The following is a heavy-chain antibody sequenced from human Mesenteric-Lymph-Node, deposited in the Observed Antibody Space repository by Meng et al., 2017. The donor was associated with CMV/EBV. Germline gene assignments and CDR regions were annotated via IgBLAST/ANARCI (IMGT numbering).Heavy chain of an antibody. CDR1: GFTFSSCE. CDR3: ARDLFYYGMDV. V-gene: IGHV3-66*03. Sequence: GESLKISCAASGFTFSSCEMNWVRQAPGKGLEWVSLIYSSGSTYYADSVKGRFTISRDNSKNTLYLQMNSLRVEDTAVYYCARDLFYYGMDVWGQGTTVTVS. J-gene: IGHJ6*02. CDR2: IYSSGST.